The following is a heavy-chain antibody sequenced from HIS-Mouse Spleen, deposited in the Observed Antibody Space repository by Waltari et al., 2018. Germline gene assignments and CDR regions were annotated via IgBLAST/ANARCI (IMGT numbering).Heavy chain of an antibody. D-gene: IGHD1-1*01. CDR2: IYYSGST. J-gene: IGHJ4*02. V-gene: IGHV4-59*01. CDR3: AREGLERYYFDY. CDR1: GGSIRSYY. Sequence: QVQLQESGPGLVKPSATLSLTCTVSGGSIRSYYWRWIRQPPGKGLEWIGYIYYSGSTNYNPSLKSRVTISVDTSKNQFSLKLSSVTAADTAVYYCAREGLERYYFDYWGQGTLVTVSS.